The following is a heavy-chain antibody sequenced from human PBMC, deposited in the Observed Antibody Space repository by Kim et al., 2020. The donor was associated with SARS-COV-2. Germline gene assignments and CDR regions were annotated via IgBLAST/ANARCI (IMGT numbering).Heavy chain of an antibody. CDR3: AKEETLYPSSQSGYFDY. Sequence: GGSLRLSCAASGFTFSSYGMHWVRQAPGKGLEWVAVISYDGSNKYYADSVKGRFTISRDNSKNTLYLQMNSLRAEDTAVYYCAKEETLYPSSQSGYFDYWGQGPLVTVSS. J-gene: IGHJ4*02. D-gene: IGHD1-26*01. V-gene: IGHV3-30*18. CDR2: ISYDGSNK. CDR1: GFTFSSYG.